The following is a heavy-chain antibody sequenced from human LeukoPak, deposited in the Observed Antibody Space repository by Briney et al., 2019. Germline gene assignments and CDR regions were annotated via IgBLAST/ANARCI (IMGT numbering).Heavy chain of an antibody. CDR2: IYHSGST. Sequence: SGTLSLTCAVSGGSIKSNNWWSWVRQSPGKGLEWIGEIYHSGSTNYNPSLESRVTVSVDKSKNQFSLDLSSVTAADTAVYYCARDLGYCTNGVCHTRFDYWGQGTLVAVSS. J-gene: IGHJ4*02. V-gene: IGHV4-4*02. D-gene: IGHD2-8*01. CDR1: GGSIKSNNW. CDR3: ARDLGYCTNGVCHTRFDY.